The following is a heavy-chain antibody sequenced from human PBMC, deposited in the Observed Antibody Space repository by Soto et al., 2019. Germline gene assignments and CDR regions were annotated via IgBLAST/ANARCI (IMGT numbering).Heavy chain of an antibody. CDR1: GCTFSSYA. V-gene: IGHV3-30-3*01. CDR2: ISYDGSNK. J-gene: IGHJ4*02. CDR3: ARGEGTMIVVVNLDY. Sequence: QVQLVESGGGVVQPGRSLRLSCAASGCTFSSYAMHWVRQAPGKGLEWVAVISYDGSNKYYADSVKGRFTISRDNSKNTLYLQMNSLRAEDTAVYYCARGEGTMIVVVNLDYWGQGTLVTVSS. D-gene: IGHD3-22*01.